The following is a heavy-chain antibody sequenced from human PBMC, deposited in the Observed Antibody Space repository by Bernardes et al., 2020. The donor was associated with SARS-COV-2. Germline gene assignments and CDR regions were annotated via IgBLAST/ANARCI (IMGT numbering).Heavy chain of an antibody. V-gene: IGHV3-7*05. Sequence: GGSLRLSCAASGFTFSDYWMTWVRQAPGKGLEWVANINQDGSEKYYVDSVKGRFTVSRDNAKKSLSLQINSLRAEDTAVYYCARAPYSYGYRTLDYWGQGTLATVSS. CDR1: GFTFSDYW. CDR3: ARAPYSYGYRTLDY. J-gene: IGHJ4*02. D-gene: IGHD5-18*01. CDR2: INQDGSEK.